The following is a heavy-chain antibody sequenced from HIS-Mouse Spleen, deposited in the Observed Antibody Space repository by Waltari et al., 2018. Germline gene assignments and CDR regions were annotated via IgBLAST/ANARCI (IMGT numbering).Heavy chain of an antibody. J-gene: IGHJ4*02. V-gene: IGHV4-39*07. CDR1: GGSISSSSYY. D-gene: IGHD2-15*01. CDR2: IYYSGGT. Sequence: QLQLQESGPGLVKPSETLSLTCTVSGGSISSSSYYWGWIRQPPGKGLEWIGSIYYSGGTSDNPSLKSRVTISVDTSKNQFSLKLSSVTAADTAVYYCARDGICSGGSCFIDYWGQGTLVTVSS. CDR3: ARDGICSGGSCFIDY.